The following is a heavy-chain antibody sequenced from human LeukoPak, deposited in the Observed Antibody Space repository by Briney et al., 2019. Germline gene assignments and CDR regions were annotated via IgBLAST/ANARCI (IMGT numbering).Heavy chain of an antibody. J-gene: IGHJ6*03. V-gene: IGHV1-69*05. CDR3: ARGENGGNPLDV. D-gene: IGHD4-23*01. Sequence: SVKVSCKASGGTFSSYAISWVRQAPGQGLEWMGGIIPIFGTANYAQKFQGRVTITTDESTSTAYMELSSLRSEDTAVYYCARGENGGNPLDVWGKGTTVTVS. CDR1: GGTFSSYA. CDR2: IIPIFGTA.